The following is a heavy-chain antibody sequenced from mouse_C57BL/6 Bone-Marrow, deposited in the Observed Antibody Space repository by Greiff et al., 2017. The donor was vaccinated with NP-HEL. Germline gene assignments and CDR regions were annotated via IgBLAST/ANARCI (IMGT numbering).Heavy chain of an antibody. CDR2: ISYDGSN. D-gene: IGHD4-1*01. CDR3: ARTGTEFDY. J-gene: IGHJ2*01. V-gene: IGHV3-6*01. CDR1: GYSITSGYY. Sequence: DVKLVESGPGLVKPSQSLSLTCSVTGYSITSGYYWNWIRQFPGNKLEWMGYISYDGSNNYNPSLKNRISITRDTSKNQFFLKLNSVTTEDTATYYCARTGTEFDYWGQGTTLTVSS.